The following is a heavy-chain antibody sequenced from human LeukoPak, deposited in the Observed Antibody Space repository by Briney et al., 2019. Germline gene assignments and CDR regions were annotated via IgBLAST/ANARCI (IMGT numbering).Heavy chain of an antibody. J-gene: IGHJ4*02. CDR1: GFTFSSYA. V-gene: IGHV3-30-3*01. CDR2: ISYDESNK. Sequence: PGGSLRLSCAASGFTFSSYAMHWVRQAPGKGLEWVAVISYDESNKYYADSVKGRFTISRDNSKNTLYLQMNSLRAEDTAVYYCARGWNEFDYWGQGTLVTVSS. CDR3: ARGWNEFDY. D-gene: IGHD1-1*01.